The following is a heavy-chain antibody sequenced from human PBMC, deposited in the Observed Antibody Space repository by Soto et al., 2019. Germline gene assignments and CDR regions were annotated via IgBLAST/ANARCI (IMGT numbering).Heavy chain of an antibody. V-gene: IGHV4-34*01. CDR1: GGSFSGYY. D-gene: IGHD6-6*01. CDR2: INHRGST. Sequence: QVQLQQWGAGLLKPSETLSLTCAVYGGSFSGYYWSWIRQPPGKGLEWIGEINHRGSTNYNPSLKSRVTISVDTSKNQFSLKLSSVTAADTAVYYCARGRGSSSSYYYYYDGMDVWGQGTTVTVSS. CDR3: ARGRGSSSSYYYYYDGMDV. J-gene: IGHJ6*02.